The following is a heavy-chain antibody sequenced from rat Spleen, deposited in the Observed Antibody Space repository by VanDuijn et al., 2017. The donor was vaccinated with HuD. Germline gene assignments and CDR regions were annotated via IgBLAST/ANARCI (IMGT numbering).Heavy chain of an antibody. CDR3: ATEGMLGFFDF. Sequence: EVQLVESGGGLVQPGRSLKLSCAASGFTFSDYYMAWVRQAPKKGLEWVASINSDGGGTHYPDSVKGRFTISRDNAEVTVYLQMNSLRSEDTATYYCATEGMLGFFDFWGQGVMVTVSS. CDR2: INSDGGGT. CDR1: GFTFSDYY. D-gene: IGHD5-1*01. J-gene: IGHJ2*01. V-gene: IGHV5-20*01.